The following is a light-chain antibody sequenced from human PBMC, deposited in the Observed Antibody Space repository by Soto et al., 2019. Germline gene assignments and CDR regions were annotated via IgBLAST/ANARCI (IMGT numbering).Light chain of an antibody. CDR2: RAS. Sequence: VMTQSPATLSVSPGERATLSCRASQSISSNLAWYQQKLGQAPRLFIFRASSRATGVPARFSGSGSGTEFNLTISNLQSEDFAVYYCQQYNNWPRATVGGRTKVEIK. V-gene: IGKV3-15*01. CDR3: QQYNNWPRAT. CDR1: QSISSN. J-gene: IGKJ4*01.